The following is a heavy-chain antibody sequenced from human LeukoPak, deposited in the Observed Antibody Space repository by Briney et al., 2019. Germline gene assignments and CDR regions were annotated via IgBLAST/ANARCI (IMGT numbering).Heavy chain of an antibody. J-gene: IGHJ4*02. Sequence: ASVKVSCKASGYTFTGYYMHWVRQAPGQGLEWMGWINPKSGGTNYAQKFQGRVTMTRDTSISTAYMELSRLRSDDTAVYYCARDSSGWYSYFDYWGQGTLVTVSS. D-gene: IGHD6-19*01. CDR3: ARDSSGWYSYFDY. V-gene: IGHV1-2*02. CDR2: INPKSGGT. CDR1: GYTFTGYY.